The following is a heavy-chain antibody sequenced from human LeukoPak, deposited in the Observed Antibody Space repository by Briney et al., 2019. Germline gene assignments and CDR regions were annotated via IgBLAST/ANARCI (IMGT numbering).Heavy chain of an antibody. CDR2: INHSGST. D-gene: IGHD3-10*01. V-gene: IGHV4-34*01. CDR1: GGSFSGYY. Sequence: SETLSLTCAVYGGSFSGYYWSWIRQPPGKGLEWIGEINHSGSTNYNPSLKSRVTISVDTSKNQFSLKLRSVTAADTAVYYCASGRFGETTKPYYFDYWGQGTLVTVSS. J-gene: IGHJ4*02. CDR3: ASGRFGETTKPYYFDY.